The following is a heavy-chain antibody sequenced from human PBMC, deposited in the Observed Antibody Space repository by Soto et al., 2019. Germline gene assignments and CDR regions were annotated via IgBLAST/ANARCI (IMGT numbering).Heavy chain of an antibody. CDR2: ISSSSSTI. D-gene: IGHD3-22*01. Sequence: GGSLRLSCAASGFTFSSYSMNWVRQAPGKGLEWVSYISSSSSTIYYAGSVKGRFTISRDNAKNSLYLQMNSLRDEDTAVYYCARGADYDSSGIRLNWFDPWGQGTLVTVSS. V-gene: IGHV3-48*02. CDR1: GFTFSSYS. CDR3: ARGADYDSSGIRLNWFDP. J-gene: IGHJ5*02.